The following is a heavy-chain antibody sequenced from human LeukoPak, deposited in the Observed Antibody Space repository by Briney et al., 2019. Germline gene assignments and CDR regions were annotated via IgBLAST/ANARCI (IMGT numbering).Heavy chain of an antibody. Sequence: GGSLRLSCAASGFTFSSYGMHWVRQAPGKGLEWVAVISYDGSNKYYADSVRGRFTISRDNSKNALYVQMNSLRAEDTAVYYCAEEVIAAGGNLEYWGQGTLVTVSS. CDR3: AEEVIAAGGNLEY. J-gene: IGHJ4*02. V-gene: IGHV3-30*18. D-gene: IGHD6-13*01. CDR2: ISYDGSNK. CDR1: GFTFSSYG.